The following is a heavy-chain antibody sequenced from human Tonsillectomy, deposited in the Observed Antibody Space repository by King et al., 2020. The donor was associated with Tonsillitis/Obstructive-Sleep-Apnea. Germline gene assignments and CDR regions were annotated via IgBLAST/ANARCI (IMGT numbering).Heavy chain of an antibody. J-gene: IGHJ4*02. V-gene: IGHV3-53*01. CDR3: ARDSSSGWYYFDY. CDR1: GFTVSSNY. D-gene: IGHD6-19*01. Sequence: VQLVESGGGLIQPGGSLRLSCAASGFTVSSNYMSWVRQAPGKGLEWVSVIYSGGSTYYADSVKGRLTISRDNSKNTLYLQMNSLRAEDTAVYYCARDSSSGWYYFDYWGQGTLVTVSS. CDR2: IYSGGST.